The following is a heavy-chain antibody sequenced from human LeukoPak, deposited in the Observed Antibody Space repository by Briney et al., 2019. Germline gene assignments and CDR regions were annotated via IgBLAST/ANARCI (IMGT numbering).Heavy chain of an antibody. CDR3: AREPPRERWFDA. J-gene: IGHJ5*02. Sequence: PGGSLKLSCTASGFIFSSYWMSWVRQAPGKGLEWVANIKYGGSEKYYVDSVKGRFTISRDNAKKSLYLQMNSLRAEDTAVYYCAREPPRERWFDAWGQGTLVTVYS. D-gene: IGHD1-1*01. V-gene: IGHV3-7*03. CDR2: IKYGGSEK. CDR1: GFIFSSYW.